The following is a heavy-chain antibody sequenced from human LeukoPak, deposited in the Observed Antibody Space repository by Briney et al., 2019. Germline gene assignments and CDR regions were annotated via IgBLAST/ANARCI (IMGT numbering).Heavy chain of an antibody. CDR2: ISAYNGNT. J-gene: IGHJ4*02. CDR1: GYTFTSYG. V-gene: IGHV1-18*01. Sequence: GASVKVSCKASGYTFTSYGISWVRQAPGQGLEWMGWISAYNGNTNYAQKLQGRVTMTTDTSTSIAYMELRSLRSDDTAVYYCARSYDSSGYWKARFDYWGQGTLVTVSS. D-gene: IGHD3-22*01. CDR3: ARSYDSSGYWKARFDY.